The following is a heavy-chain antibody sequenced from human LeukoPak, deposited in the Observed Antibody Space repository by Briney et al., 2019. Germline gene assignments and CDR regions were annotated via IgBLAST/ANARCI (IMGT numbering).Heavy chain of an antibody. CDR2: INPSGGST. CDR1: GYTFTSYY. CDR3: ASPDDSGTDSGSYYLLDY. D-gene: IGHD1-26*01. Sequence: ASVKGSCKASGYTFTSYYMHWVRQAPGQGLEWMGIINPSGGSTSYAQKFQGRVTMTRDTSTSTVYMELSSLRSEDTAVYYCASPDDSGTDSGSYYLLDYWGQGTLVTVSS. V-gene: IGHV1-46*01. J-gene: IGHJ4*02.